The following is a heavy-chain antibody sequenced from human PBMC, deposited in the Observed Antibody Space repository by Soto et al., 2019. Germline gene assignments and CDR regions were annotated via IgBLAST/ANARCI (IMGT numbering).Heavy chain of an antibody. V-gene: IGHV4-59*02. Sequence: PSATLSLTCTVSGGSVTSYYWSWIRQSPGKGLEWIGYIYYRGSTNYNPSLKSRVTITIDSSNNQFSLKLSSVTAADTAVYYCARGRTTNPSLGLGYWGQGTLVTVSS. J-gene: IGHJ4*02. CDR1: GGSVTSYY. CDR2: IYYRGST. D-gene: IGHD1-1*01. CDR3: ARGRTTNPSLGLGY.